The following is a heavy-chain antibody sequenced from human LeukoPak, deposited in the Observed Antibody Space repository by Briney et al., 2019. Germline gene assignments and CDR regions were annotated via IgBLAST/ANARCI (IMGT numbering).Heavy chain of an antibody. CDR1: GYRFISYW. D-gene: IGHD3-22*01. Sequence: GESLKISCKGSGYRFISYWIGWVRQMPGKGLEWMGIIYPGDSDTRYSPSFQGQVTISADKSISTAYLQWSSLKASDTAMYYCARLPWDYYDSSGYYFDYWGQGTLVTVSS. CDR2: IYPGDSDT. J-gene: IGHJ4*02. CDR3: ARLPWDYYDSSGYYFDY. V-gene: IGHV5-51*01.